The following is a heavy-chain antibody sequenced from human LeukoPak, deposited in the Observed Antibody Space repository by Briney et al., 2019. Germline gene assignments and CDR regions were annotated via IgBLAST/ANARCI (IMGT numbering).Heavy chain of an antibody. CDR3: ARGPTMKADI. J-gene: IGHJ3*02. V-gene: IGHV3-64*01. CDR2: INSNGGST. D-gene: IGHD3-22*01. Sequence: GGSLRLSCAASGFTFRSYAMNWVRQAPGKGLEYVSAINSNGGSTYYAKSVKGRFAISRDNSKNTLYLQMGSLRAEDMAVYYCARGPTMKADIWGQGTMVTVSS. CDR1: GFTFRSYA.